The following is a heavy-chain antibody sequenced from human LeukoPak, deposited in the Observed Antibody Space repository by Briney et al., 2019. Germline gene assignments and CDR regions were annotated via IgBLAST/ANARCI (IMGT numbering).Heavy chain of an antibody. Sequence: SETLSLTSTVSGGSISSGDYYWSWIRQPPGKGLKWIGYIYYSGSTYYNPSLKSRVTISVDTSKNQFSLKLSSVAAADTAVYYCARVPQNYYDSSGRIYYYYGMDVWGQGTTVTVSS. D-gene: IGHD3-22*01. CDR3: ARVPQNYYDSSGRIYYYYGMDV. CDR1: GGSISSGDYY. J-gene: IGHJ6*02. V-gene: IGHV4-30-4*01. CDR2: IYYSGST.